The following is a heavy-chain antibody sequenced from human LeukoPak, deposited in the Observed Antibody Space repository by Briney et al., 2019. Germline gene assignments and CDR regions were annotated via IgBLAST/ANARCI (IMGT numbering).Heavy chain of an antibody. CDR3: AKYGNSGWVIDN. Sequence: SETLSLTCTVSGGSIGSDYWTWIRQPPGKGLEYIGYIYYTGGTNYNPSLKSRVTISVDTSKNQFSLRLSSVTAADSAVYFCAKYGNSGWVIDNWGQGTLVTVSS. D-gene: IGHD6-19*01. V-gene: IGHV4-59*08. CDR2: IYYTGGT. J-gene: IGHJ4*02. CDR1: GGSIGSDY.